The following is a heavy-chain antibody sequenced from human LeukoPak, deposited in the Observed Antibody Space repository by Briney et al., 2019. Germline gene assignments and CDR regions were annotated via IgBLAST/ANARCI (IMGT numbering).Heavy chain of an antibody. CDR2: INPSGGST. CDR1: GGTFSSYA. D-gene: IGHD3-22*01. V-gene: IGHV1-46*01. CDR3: ARDRYYDSSGYPDASFYFDY. J-gene: IGHJ4*02. Sequence: ASVKVSCKASGGTFSSYAISWVRQAPGQGLEWMGIINPSGGSTSYAQKFQGRVTMTRDTSTSTVYMELSSLRSEDTAVYYCARDRYYDSSGYPDASFYFDYWGQGTLVTVSS.